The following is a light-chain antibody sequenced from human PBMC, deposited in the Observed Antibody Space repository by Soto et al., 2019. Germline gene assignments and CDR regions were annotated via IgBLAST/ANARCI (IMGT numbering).Light chain of an antibody. CDR1: GGHSSYA. CDR2: LNSDGSH. V-gene: IGLV4-69*01. CDR3: QTWGAGPAV. Sequence: HLVLTQSPSASASLGASVKLTCTLSGGHSSYAIAWHQQQPEKGPRYLMKLNSDGSHSKGDGIPDRFSGSSSGAERYLTISSLQSEDEADYYCQTWGAGPAVFGGGTQLTVL. J-gene: IGLJ7*01.